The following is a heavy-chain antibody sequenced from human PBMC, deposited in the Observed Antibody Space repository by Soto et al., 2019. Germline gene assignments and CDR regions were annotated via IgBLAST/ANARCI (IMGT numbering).Heavy chain of an antibody. V-gene: IGHV1-69*01. CDR1: GGTFSSYA. D-gene: IGHD5-12*01. Sequence: QVQLVQSGAEVKKPGSSVKVSCKASGGTFSSYAISWVRQAPGQGLEWMGGIIPIFGTANYAQKFQGRVTITADEATSTAYMELSSLRSEDTAVYYCAREGSGYDFQQSPLDYWGQGTLVTVSS. J-gene: IGHJ4*02. CDR3: AREGSGYDFQQSPLDY. CDR2: IIPIFGTA.